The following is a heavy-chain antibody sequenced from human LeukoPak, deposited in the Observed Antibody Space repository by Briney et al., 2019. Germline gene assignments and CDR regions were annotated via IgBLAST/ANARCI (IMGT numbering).Heavy chain of an antibody. V-gene: IGHV3-23*01. J-gene: IGHJ4*02. D-gene: IGHD6-19*01. CDR2: TSDRGDYT. CDR1: GFTFTSYS. CDR3: AKAGIAVAGTLDY. Sequence: GGSLRLSCAASGFTFTSYSMSWVRQAPGKGLEWVSGTSDRGDYTYYADSVKGRFTISRDNSKNTLYLQMNSLRAEDTAVYYCAKAGIAVAGTLDYWGQGTLVTVSS.